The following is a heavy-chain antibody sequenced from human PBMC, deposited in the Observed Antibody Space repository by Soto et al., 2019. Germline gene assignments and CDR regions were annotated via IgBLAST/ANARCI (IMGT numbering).Heavy chain of an antibody. CDR2: IIPIFGTA. Sequence: QVQLVQSGAEVKKPGSSVKVSCKASGGTFSSYAISWVRQAPGQGLEWMGGIIPIFGTANYAQKFQGRVTITAPDSPRTASLELSSVGAEDSSVEYCASQNGEARTYEPYTGMDVRAQGTTVTVSS. D-gene: IGHD3-3*01. CDR3: ASQNGEARTYEPYTGMDV. V-gene: IGHV1-69*12. J-gene: IGHJ6*02. CDR1: GGTFSSYA.